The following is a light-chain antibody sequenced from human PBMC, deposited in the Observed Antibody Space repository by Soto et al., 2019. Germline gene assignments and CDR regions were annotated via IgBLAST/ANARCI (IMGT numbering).Light chain of an antibody. CDR1: QYVSKY. Sequence: DIQMTQSPSSLGASVGDSVTITCRANQYVSKYVSWYQQTAGTAPKLLISGADIIQAGVPIRFSGGGSGTDFTLTITNLQVDDYATYFCQQSYSSPRTFGGGTKVDIK. J-gene: IGKJ4*01. CDR2: GAD. CDR3: QQSYSSPRT. V-gene: IGKV1-39*01.